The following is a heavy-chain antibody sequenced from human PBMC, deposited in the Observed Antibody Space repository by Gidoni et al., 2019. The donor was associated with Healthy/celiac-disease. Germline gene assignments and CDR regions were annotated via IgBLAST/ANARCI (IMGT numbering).Heavy chain of an antibody. Sequence: EVQLVESGGGLVQPGGSLRLSCAASGFTFSSYWMSWVRQAPGKGLEWVANIKQDGSEKYYVDSVKGRFTISRDNAKNSLYLQMNSLRAEDTAVYYCARVDGDPYWYFDLWGRGTLVTVSS. D-gene: IGHD4-17*01. CDR1: GFTFSSYW. CDR3: ARVDGDPYWYFDL. CDR2: IKQDGSEK. J-gene: IGHJ2*01. V-gene: IGHV3-7*01.